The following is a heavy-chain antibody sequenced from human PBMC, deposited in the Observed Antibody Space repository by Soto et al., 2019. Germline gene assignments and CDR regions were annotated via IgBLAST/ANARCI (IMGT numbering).Heavy chain of an antibody. CDR1: GYTFTSYG. CDR2: ISAYNGNT. D-gene: IGHD3-9*01. J-gene: IGHJ5*02. CDR3: ARPIYDILTGYYNWFDP. V-gene: IGHV1-18*01. Sequence: QVQLVQSGAEVKKPGASVKVPCKASGYTFTSYGISWVRQAPGQGLEWMGWISAYNGNTNYAQKLQGRVTMTTDTSTSTAYMELRSLRSDDTAVYYCARPIYDILTGYYNWFDPWGQGTLVTVSS.